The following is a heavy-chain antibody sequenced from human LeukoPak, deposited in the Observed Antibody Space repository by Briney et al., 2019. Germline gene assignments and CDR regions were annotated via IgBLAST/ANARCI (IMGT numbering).Heavy chain of an antibody. V-gene: IGHV3-33*05. CDR1: GFRFGSNG. Sequence: PGGSLTLSCAASGFRFGSNGMHWVRQTPDKGLEWVAAIAYDGSSKYYGDSVKGRFTISRDNPNNMVFLHMNSLRAEDTALYYCVKDPRGGYAYGYFDSWGQGALVIVSS. CDR3: VKDPRGGYAYGYFDS. CDR2: IAYDGSSK. D-gene: IGHD5-18*01. J-gene: IGHJ4*02.